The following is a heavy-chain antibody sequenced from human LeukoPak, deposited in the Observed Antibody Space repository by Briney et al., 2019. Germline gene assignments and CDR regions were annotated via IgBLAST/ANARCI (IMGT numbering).Heavy chain of an antibody. Sequence: ASVKVSCKASGYTFTGYYMHWVRQAPGQGLEWMGWINPNSGGTNYAQKFQDRVTMTRDTSMSAAYMEISRLTYDDTAVYYCGRGIQSFDPWGQGTQVTVSS. V-gene: IGHV1-2*02. J-gene: IGHJ5*02. CDR1: GYTFTGYY. CDR3: GRGIQSFDP. CDR2: INPNSGGT.